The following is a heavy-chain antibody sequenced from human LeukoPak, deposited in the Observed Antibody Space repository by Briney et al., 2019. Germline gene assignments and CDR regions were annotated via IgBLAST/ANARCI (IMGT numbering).Heavy chain of an antibody. CDR3: ARGSHRWLQCSSLPRSAFDI. CDR2: IIPIFGTA. V-gene: IGHV1-69*05. Sequence: SVKISCTASGGTFSSYAISWVRQAPGQGLEWMGGIIPIFGTANYAQKFQGRVTITTDESTSTAYMELSSLRSEDTAVYYCARGSHRWLQCSSLPRSAFDIWGQGTMVTVSS. CDR1: GGTFSSYA. J-gene: IGHJ3*02. D-gene: IGHD5-24*01.